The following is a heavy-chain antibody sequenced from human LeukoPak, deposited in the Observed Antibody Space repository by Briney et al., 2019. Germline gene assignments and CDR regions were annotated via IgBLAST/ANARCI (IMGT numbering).Heavy chain of an antibody. Sequence: SETLSLTCTVSGGSISSYYWSWIRQPAGKGLEWIGRIYTSGSTNYNPSLKSRVTMSVDTSKNQFSLKLSSVTAADTAVYYCARDIIGSSWTDAFDIWGQGTMVTVSS. CDR2: IYTSGST. D-gene: IGHD6-13*01. J-gene: IGHJ3*02. CDR1: GGSISSYY. V-gene: IGHV4-4*07. CDR3: ARDIIGSSWTDAFDI.